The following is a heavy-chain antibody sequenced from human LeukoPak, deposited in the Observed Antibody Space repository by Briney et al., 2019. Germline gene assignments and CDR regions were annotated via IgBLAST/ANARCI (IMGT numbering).Heavy chain of an antibody. CDR3: VRDYQFIQEV. CDR2: ISTDGKST. D-gene: IGHD2-2*01. J-gene: IGHJ6*02. CDR1: GFSFSSFW. Sequence: GGSLRLSCTASGFSFSSFWMSWVRQAPGKGLMWVSLISTDGKSTRYAESVKGRFTISRDNAKNALYLQMDILRVEDTALYFCVRDYQFIQEVWGQGTRVTVSS. V-gene: IGHV3-74*01.